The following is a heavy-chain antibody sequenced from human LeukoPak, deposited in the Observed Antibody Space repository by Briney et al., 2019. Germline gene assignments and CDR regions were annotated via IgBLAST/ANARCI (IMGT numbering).Heavy chain of an antibody. CDR2: IYSGGST. CDR3: AKDSPYAYYGSGSYWDY. V-gene: IGHV3-53*01. J-gene: IGHJ4*02. D-gene: IGHD3-10*01. Sequence: GGALRLSCAASVFTVSSNYMSWVRQAPGKGLEWVSVIYSGGSTYYADSVKGRFTISRDNSKNTLYLQMNSLRAEDTAVYYCAKDSPYAYYGSGSYWDYWGQGTLVTVSS. CDR1: VFTVSSNY.